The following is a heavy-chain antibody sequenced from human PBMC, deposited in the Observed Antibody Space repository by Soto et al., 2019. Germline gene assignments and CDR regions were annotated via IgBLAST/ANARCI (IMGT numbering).Heavy chain of an antibody. V-gene: IGHV4-61*01. J-gene: IGHJ2*01. CDR1: SGSVSSGTYY. Sequence: QVQLQESGPGLVKPSETLSLTCTVSSGSVSSGTYYWSWVRQPPGEGLQYIGYIHHSGSTNYNPSLKIRVSTSVHSSKNHFSLKLSSVTAADTAVYYFATGSIVGWYFDLWGRGTLVTVSS. CDR3: ATGSIVGWYFDL. D-gene: IGHD2-15*01. CDR2: IHHSGST.